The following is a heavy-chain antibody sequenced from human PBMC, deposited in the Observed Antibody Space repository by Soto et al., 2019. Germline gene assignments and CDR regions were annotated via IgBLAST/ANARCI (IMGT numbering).Heavy chain of an antibody. D-gene: IGHD6-19*01. CDR3: VRGSGPLDC. J-gene: IGHJ4*02. V-gene: IGHV1-3*01. CDR1: GYSFTTYA. CDR2: ISAGSGNT. Sequence: ASVKVSCKASGYSFTTYATHWVRQAPGQRLEWMGWISAGSGNTKYSQKFQGRVTITRDTSASTVYMELSSLRSEDTAVYYCVRGSGPLDCWGQGTLVTVSS.